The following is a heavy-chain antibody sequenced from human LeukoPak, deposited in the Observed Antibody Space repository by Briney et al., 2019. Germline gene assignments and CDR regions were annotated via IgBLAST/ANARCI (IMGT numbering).Heavy chain of an antibody. CDR2: INHSGST. Sequence: SETLSLTCAVFGGSFSGYYWSCIRQTPGKGLEWIGEINHSGSTHSNPSLKSRVTISADTSKNQFSLKLSSVTAADTAVYFCASGTRYNPFDYWGQGTRVTVSS. D-gene: IGHD3-16*02. CDR1: GGSFSGYY. V-gene: IGHV4-34*01. J-gene: IGHJ4*02. CDR3: ASGTRYNPFDY.